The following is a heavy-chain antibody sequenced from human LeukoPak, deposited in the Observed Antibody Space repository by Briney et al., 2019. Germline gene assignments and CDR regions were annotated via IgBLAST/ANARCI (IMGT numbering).Heavy chain of an antibody. D-gene: IGHD3-22*01. J-gene: IGHJ5*02. Sequence: GASVKVSCKASGYTFTSNYIHWVRQAPGQGLEWMGMIYPRDGSTSYAQKFQGRVTVTRDTSTSTAYMELSSLRSEDTAVYYCARDPDSSGSWGQGTLVTVSS. CDR3: ARDPDSSGS. CDR1: GYTFTSNY. V-gene: IGHV1-46*01. CDR2: IYPRDGST.